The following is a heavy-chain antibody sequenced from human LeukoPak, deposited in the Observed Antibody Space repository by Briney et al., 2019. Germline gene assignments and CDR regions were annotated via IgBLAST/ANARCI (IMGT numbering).Heavy chain of an antibody. CDR3: ARGRKNYYDSSGYSVDFDY. J-gene: IGHJ4*02. V-gene: IGHV4-59*08. CDR2: IYYSGST. D-gene: IGHD3-22*01. Sequence: PSETLSLTCTVSGGSISSYYWSWIRQPPGKGLEWIGYIYYSGSTNYNPSLKSRVTISVDTSKNQFSLKLSSVTAADTAVYYCARGRKNYYDSSGYSVDFDYWGQGTLVTVSS. CDR1: GGSISSYY.